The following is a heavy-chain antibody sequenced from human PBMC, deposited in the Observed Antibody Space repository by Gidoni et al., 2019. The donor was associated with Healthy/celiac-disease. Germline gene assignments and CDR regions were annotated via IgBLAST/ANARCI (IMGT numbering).Heavy chain of an antibody. Sequence: QVRLVESGGGVVQPGRSLRLSCATAGFSLSSYGMHWVRQAPGKGLEWVAVISYDRSNKYYADSVEGRFTISRDNSKNTLYLQMNSLRAEDTAVYYCAKVSGGGYSYGGVDYWGQGTLVTVSS. CDR3: AKVSGGGYSYGGVDY. D-gene: IGHD5-18*01. CDR1: GFSLSSYG. V-gene: IGHV3-30*18. CDR2: ISYDRSNK. J-gene: IGHJ4*02.